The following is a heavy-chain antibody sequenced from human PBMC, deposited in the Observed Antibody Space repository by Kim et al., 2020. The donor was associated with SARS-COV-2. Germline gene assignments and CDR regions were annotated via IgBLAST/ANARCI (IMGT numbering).Heavy chain of an antibody. CDR2: ISYDGSNK. Sequence: GGSLRLSCAASGFTFSSYAMHWVRQAPGKGLEWVAVISYDGSNKYYADSVKGRFTISRDNSKNTLYLQMNSLRAEDTAVYYCARDRRIQLWLEGYGMDVWSQGTTVTVSS. CDR1: GFTFSSYA. D-gene: IGHD5-18*01. CDR3: ARDRRIQLWLEGYGMDV. J-gene: IGHJ6*02. V-gene: IGHV3-30*04.